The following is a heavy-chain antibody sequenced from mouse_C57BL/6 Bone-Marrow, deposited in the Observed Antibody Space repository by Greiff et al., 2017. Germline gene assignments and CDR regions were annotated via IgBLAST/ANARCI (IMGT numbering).Heavy chain of an antibody. Sequence: EVQRVESGGGLVKPGGSLKLSCAASGFTFSSYAMSWVRQTPEKRLEWVATISDGGSYTYYPDNVKGRFTISRDNAKNNLYLQMSHLKSEDTAMYYCAREGDGYYFYYFDYWGQGTTRTVSS. J-gene: IGHJ2*01. V-gene: IGHV5-4*01. CDR1: GFTFSSYA. CDR3: AREGDGYYFYYFDY. D-gene: IGHD2-3*01. CDR2: ISDGGSYT.